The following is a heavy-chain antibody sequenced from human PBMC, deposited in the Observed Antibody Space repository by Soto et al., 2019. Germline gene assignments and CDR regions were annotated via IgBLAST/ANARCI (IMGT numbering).Heavy chain of an antibody. Sequence: SETLSLTCTVSGGSISSGGYSWSWIRQPPGKGLEWIGYIYHSGSTYYNPSLKSRVTISVDRSKNQFSLKLSSVTAADTAVFYCARENLTMVRGVICYYFDYWGQGTLVTVSS. J-gene: IGHJ4*02. CDR2: IYHSGST. D-gene: IGHD3-10*01. CDR3: ARENLTMVRGVICYYFDY. V-gene: IGHV4-30-2*01. CDR1: GGSISSGGYS.